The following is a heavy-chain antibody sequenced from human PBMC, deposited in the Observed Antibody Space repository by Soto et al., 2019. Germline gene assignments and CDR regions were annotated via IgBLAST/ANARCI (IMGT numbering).Heavy chain of an antibody. D-gene: IGHD5-12*01. CDR1: GGSINNSTYY. V-gene: IGHV4-39*02. CDR3: APVGIGTTTVDY. Sequence: QLQLRESGPGLVQPSETLSLTCLVSGGSINNSTYYWGWIRQRPGKGLEWIGSIYYSGATYYNPSLRSRITISMDRSKNHFSLKLTSVTAADTAIYYCAPVGIGTTTVDYWGQGTLVTVSS. J-gene: IGHJ4*02. CDR2: IYYSGAT.